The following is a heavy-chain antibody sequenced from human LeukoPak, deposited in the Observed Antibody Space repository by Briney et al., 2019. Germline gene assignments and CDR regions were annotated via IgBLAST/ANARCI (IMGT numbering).Heavy chain of an antibody. V-gene: IGHV1-46*01. D-gene: IGHD5-24*01. CDR1: GYTFTGYY. CDR3: ARDRVEMATIGGVDY. Sequence: ASVKVSCKASGYTFTGYYMHWVRQAPGQGLEWMGIINPSGGSTSYAQEFQGRVTMTRDTSTSTVYMELSSLRSEDTAVYYCARDRVEMATIGGVDYWGQGTLVTVSS. J-gene: IGHJ4*02. CDR2: INPSGGST.